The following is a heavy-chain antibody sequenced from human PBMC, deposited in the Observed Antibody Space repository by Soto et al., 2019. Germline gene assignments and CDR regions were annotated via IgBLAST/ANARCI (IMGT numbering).Heavy chain of an antibody. D-gene: IGHD3-22*01. CDR2: ISGSGGST. CDR3: AYTVVITYYFDY. Sequence: PGGSLGLSCAASGFPFSSYAMSWVRQAPGKGLEWVSAISGSGGSTYYADSVKGRFTISRDNSKNTLYLQMNSLRAEDTAVYYCAYTVVITYYFDYWGQGTLVTVSS. J-gene: IGHJ4*02. V-gene: IGHV3-23*01. CDR1: GFPFSSYA.